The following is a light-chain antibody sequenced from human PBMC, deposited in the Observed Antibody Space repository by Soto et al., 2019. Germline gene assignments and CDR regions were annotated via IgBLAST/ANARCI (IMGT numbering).Light chain of an antibody. CDR1: RSDVGGYNY. Sequence: QSVLTQPASVSGSPGQSITISCTGTRSDVGGYNYVSWYQQHPGKAPKLLIYDVSNRPSGVSNRFSGSKAGNTASLTISGLQTEDEAEYYCRPYTSSSTLVVFGGGTKLTVL. CDR2: DVS. J-gene: IGLJ2*01. CDR3: RPYTSSSTLVV. V-gene: IGLV2-14*01.